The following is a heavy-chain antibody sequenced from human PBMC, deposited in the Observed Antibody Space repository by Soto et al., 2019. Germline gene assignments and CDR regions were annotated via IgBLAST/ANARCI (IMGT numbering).Heavy chain of an antibody. CDR2: ISGSGGST. V-gene: IGHV3-23*01. D-gene: IGHD6-13*01. CDR3: AKSEEQHYYYYGMDV. J-gene: IGHJ6*02. CDR1: GFTFSSYA. Sequence: GGSLRLSCAASGFTFSSYAMSWVRQAPGKGLEWVSAISGSGGSTYYADSGKGRFTISRDNSKNTLYLQMNSLRAEDTAVYYCAKSEEQHYYYYGMDVWGQGTTVTVSS.